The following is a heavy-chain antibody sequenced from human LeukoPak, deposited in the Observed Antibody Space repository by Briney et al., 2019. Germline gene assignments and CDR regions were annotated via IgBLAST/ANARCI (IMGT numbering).Heavy chain of an antibody. CDR1: GGTFSSYA. J-gene: IGHJ4*02. V-gene: IGHV1-69*04. Sequence: SVKVSCKASGGTFSSYAISWVRQAPGQGLEWMGRIIPILGIANYAQKFQGRVTITADKSTSTAYMELSSLRSEDTAVYYCARDPRVPNWGEDYWGQGTLVTVSS. CDR3: ARDPRVPNWGEDY. D-gene: IGHD7-27*01. CDR2: IIPILGIA.